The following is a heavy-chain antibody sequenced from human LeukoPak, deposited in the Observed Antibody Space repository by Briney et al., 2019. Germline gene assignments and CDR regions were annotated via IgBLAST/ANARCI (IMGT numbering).Heavy chain of an antibody. D-gene: IGHD3-9*01. CDR3: AKGPVLRYFDWLRRGVDY. J-gene: IGHJ4*02. CDR1: GFTFSDYY. V-gene: IGHV3-23*01. Sequence: PGGSLRLSCAASGFTFSDYYMSWIRQAPGKGLEWVSAISGSGGSTYYADSVKGRFTISRDNSKNTLYLQMNSLRAEDTAVYYCAKGPVLRYFDWLRRGVDYWGQGTLVTVSS. CDR2: ISGSGGST.